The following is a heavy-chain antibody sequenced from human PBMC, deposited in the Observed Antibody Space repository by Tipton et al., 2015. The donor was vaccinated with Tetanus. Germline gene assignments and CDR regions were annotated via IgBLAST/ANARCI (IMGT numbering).Heavy chain of an antibody. CDR3: ARDPGIPAAGTVGYFDY. J-gene: IGHJ4*02. CDR1: GFTFSGYW. CDR2: IKEDGSEI. V-gene: IGHV3-7*01. D-gene: IGHD6-13*01. Sequence: VQLVQSGGGLVQPGGSLRLSCVVSGFTFSGYWMSWVRQAPGKGLEWVANIKEDGSEIHYVDSVKGRFTVSRDNAKNSLYLQMNSLRGDDTAVYYCARDPGIPAAGTVGYFDYWGQGTLVTVSS.